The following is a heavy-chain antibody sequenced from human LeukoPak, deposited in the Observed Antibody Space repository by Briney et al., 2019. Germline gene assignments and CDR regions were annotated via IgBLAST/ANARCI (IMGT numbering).Heavy chain of an antibody. D-gene: IGHD5-12*01. CDR2: INWNSDSI. V-gene: IGHV3-9*01. Sequence: PGRSLRLSCAVSGFTFDDYAMRWVRQVPGKGLEWVSGINWNSDSIGYEDSVKGRFTTSRDNAKNSLYLQMNSLRAEDTAFYYCAINGGGDSGYGNFDYWGQGTLVTVSS. J-gene: IGHJ4*02. CDR3: AINGGGDSGYGNFDY. CDR1: GFTFDDYA.